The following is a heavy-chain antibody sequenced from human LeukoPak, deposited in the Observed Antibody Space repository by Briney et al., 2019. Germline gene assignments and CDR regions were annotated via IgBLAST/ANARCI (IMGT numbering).Heavy chain of an antibody. Sequence: SVTVSCKASGGTFSSYAISWVRQAPGQGLEWMGRIIPILGIANYAQKFQGRVTITADKSTSTAYMELSSLRSEDTAVYYCARDIVLMVYAIENYGMDVWGQGTTVTVSS. V-gene: IGHV1-69*04. CDR1: GGTFSSYA. J-gene: IGHJ6*02. CDR2: IIPILGIA. CDR3: ARDIVLMVYAIENYGMDV. D-gene: IGHD2-8*01.